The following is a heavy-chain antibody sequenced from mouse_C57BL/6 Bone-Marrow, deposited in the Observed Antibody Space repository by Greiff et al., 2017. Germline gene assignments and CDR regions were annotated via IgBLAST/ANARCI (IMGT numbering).Heavy chain of an antibody. Sequence: QVQLQQPGAELVKPGASVKMSCKASGYTFTSYWITWVKQRPGQGLEWIGDIYPGSGSTNYNEKFKSKATLTVDTSSSTAYMQLSSLTSEDAAVYYCARRDYYGSSYAMDYWGQGTSVTVSS. D-gene: IGHD1-1*01. V-gene: IGHV1-55*01. CDR2: IYPGSGST. CDR3: ARRDYYGSSYAMDY. J-gene: IGHJ4*01. CDR1: GYTFTSYW.